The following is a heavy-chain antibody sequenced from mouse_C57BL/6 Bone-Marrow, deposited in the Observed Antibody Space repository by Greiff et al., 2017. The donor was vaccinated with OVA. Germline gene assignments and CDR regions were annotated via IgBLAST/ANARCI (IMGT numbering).Heavy chain of an antibody. CDR3: TTGTRITKTYFDY. J-gene: IGHJ2*01. CDR2: IDPENGDT. CDR1: GFNIKDDY. Sequence: EVQLQQSGAELVRPGASVKLSCTASGFNIKDDYMHWVKQRPEQGLEWIGWIDPENGDTEYASKFQGKATITADTSSNTAYLQLSSLTSEDTAVYYCTTGTRITKTYFDYWGQGTTLTVSS. V-gene: IGHV14-4*01. D-gene: IGHD2-4*01.